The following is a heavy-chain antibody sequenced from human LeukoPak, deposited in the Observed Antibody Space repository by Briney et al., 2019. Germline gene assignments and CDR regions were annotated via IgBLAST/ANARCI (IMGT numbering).Heavy chain of an antibody. CDR3: ARRSGYYDSSGYLFDD. Sequence: GESLKISCKGSGYSFTSYWIGLVRQMPGKGLEWMGIIYPGDSDTRYSPSFQGQVTISADKSISTAYLQWSSLKASDTAMYYCARRSGYYDSSGYLFDDWGLGTLVTVSS. D-gene: IGHD3-22*01. CDR1: GYSFTSYW. V-gene: IGHV5-51*01. CDR2: IYPGDSDT. J-gene: IGHJ5*02.